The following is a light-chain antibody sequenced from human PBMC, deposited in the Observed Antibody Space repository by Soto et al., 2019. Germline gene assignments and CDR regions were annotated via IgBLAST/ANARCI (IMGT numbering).Light chain of an antibody. V-gene: IGKV3-20*01. J-gene: IGKJ1*01. CDR1: QSLTSDY. Sequence: EIVLTQSPGTLSLSPGERATLSCRASQSLTSDYLSWYQQRPGQSPRLLIYDTDRRATDVPDRFRGSGSGTDFTLTITRLEPEDFAVYFCQQYGRSLWTFGQGTKVEI. CDR3: QQYGRSLWT. CDR2: DTD.